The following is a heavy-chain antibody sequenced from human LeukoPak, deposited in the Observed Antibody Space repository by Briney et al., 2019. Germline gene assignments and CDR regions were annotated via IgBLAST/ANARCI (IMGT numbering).Heavy chain of an antibody. J-gene: IGHJ4*02. Sequence: SCAASGFTFSKYGMHWVRQAAGKGGDGVAGIEYHKINTQHANSVKAPFNVYRANSKTTLFPQMNSLRAEATAVYYCAKADCGSTSCHPDYWGQGTLVTVSS. V-gene: IGHV3-30*18. CDR1: GFTFSKYG. CDR2: IEYHKINT. D-gene: IGHD2-2*01. CDR3: AKADCGSTSCHPDY.